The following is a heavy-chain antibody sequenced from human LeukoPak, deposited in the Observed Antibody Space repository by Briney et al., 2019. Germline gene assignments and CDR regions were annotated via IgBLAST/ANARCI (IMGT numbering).Heavy chain of an antibody. CDR1: GFTFSSYW. V-gene: IGHV3-7*01. D-gene: IGHD5-12*01. CDR2: IKQDGGEK. CDR3: ARARGGSDLDY. Sequence: GGSLRLSCAASGFTFSSYWMSWVRQAPGKGLEWVANIKQDGGEKYYVESVKGRFTISRDNAKNSLYLQMNSLRVEDTVVYYCARARGGSDLDYWGQGTLVTVSS. J-gene: IGHJ4*02.